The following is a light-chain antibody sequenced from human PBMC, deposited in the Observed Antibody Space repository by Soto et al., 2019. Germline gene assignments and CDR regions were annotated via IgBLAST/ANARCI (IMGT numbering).Light chain of an antibody. CDR1: SSDVGGYNS. CDR2: DVS. J-gene: IGLJ1*01. CDR3: CSFAGTSDV. Sequence: QSALTQPRSVSGSPGQSVTISCTGTSSDVGGYNSVSWYQQHPGKAPKLMIYDVSKRPSGVPDRFSGSKSGNPASLTISGLQAEDEADYYCCSFAGTSDVFGTGTKLTVL. V-gene: IGLV2-11*01.